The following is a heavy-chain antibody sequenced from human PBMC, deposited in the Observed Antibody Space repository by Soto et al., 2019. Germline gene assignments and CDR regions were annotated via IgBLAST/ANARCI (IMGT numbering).Heavy chain of an antibody. Sequence: ASVKVSCKVSGYTLTELSMHWVRQAPGKGLEWMGGFDPEDGETIYAQKFQGRVTMTEDTSTDTAYMELSSLRSEDTAVYYCASLSWIRIAAAGTRPREYNWFDPWGQGTLVTVSS. J-gene: IGHJ5*02. V-gene: IGHV1-24*01. CDR2: FDPEDGET. D-gene: IGHD6-13*01. CDR3: ASLSWIRIAAAGTRPREYNWFDP. CDR1: GYTLTELS.